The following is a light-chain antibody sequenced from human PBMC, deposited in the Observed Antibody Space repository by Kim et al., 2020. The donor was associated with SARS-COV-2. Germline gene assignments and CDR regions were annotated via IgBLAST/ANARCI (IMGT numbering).Light chain of an antibody. CDR1: QSVSSGY. CDR2: GAV. V-gene: IGKV3-20*01. Sequence: SPGESATLSCRASQSVSSGYLAWYQQKPGQAPRLLVYGAVSRATGIPDRFSGSGSGTDFTLTINRLEPEDFAVYYCQQYGTSPWTFGQGTKVDIK. CDR3: QQYGTSPWT. J-gene: IGKJ1*01.